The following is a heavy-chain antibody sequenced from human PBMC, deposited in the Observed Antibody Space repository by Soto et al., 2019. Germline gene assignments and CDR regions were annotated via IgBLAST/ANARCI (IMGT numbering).Heavy chain of an antibody. CDR2: ISGSGSAT. Sequence: GGSLRLSCASSGSTFSNYAMTWVRQAPGKGLEWVSTISGSGSATYYADSVKGRFTISRDNSKDTLYLEMNSLRAEDTAVYYCAKDPRLELRGVDSWGQGTLVTVSS. CDR3: AKDPRLELRGVDS. D-gene: IGHD1-7*01. V-gene: IGHV3-23*01. J-gene: IGHJ4*02. CDR1: GSTFSNYA.